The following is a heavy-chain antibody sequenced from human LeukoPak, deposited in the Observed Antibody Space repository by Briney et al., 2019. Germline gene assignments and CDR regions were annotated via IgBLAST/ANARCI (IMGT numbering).Heavy chain of an antibody. V-gene: IGHV3-21*01. D-gene: IGHD4-17*01. J-gene: IGHJ6*02. Sequence: GGSLRLSCAASGFTFSSYSMNWVRQAPGKGLEWVSSISSSSSYIYYADSVKGRFTISRDNAKNSLYLQMNSLRAEDTAVYYCARDMYSVTTQNYYYYYGMDVWGQGTTVTVSS. CDR1: GFTFSSYS. CDR3: ARDMYSVTTQNYYYYYGMDV. CDR2: ISSSSSYI.